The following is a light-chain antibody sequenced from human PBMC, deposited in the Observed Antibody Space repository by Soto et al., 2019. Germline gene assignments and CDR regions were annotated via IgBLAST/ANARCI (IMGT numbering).Light chain of an antibody. CDR3: QHRSNWPIT. J-gene: IGKJ5*01. CDR1: QSVRTK. CDR2: GAS. Sequence: IVMTQSPDTLYVSPREGATLSCRASQSVRTKLAWYQQKAGQAPRLLIYGASTRATGIPDRFSGSGSGTDFTLTISRLEPEDFAVYYCQHRSNWPITFGQGTRLEIK. V-gene: IGKV3-11*01.